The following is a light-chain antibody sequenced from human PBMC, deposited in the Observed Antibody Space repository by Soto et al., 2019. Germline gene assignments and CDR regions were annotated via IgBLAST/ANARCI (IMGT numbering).Light chain of an antibody. V-gene: IGLV1-44*01. J-gene: IGLJ1*01. CDR2: SNN. Sequence: QSVLTQPPSASGTPGQRVTMSCSGSSSNIGSNAVNWYQQLPGTAPKLLIYSNNQRPSGVPDRFSGSRSGTSASLAISGLQSGDEADYYCAAWDDSLNGYVFGTGTKVTVL. CDR1: SSNIGSNA. CDR3: AAWDDSLNGYV.